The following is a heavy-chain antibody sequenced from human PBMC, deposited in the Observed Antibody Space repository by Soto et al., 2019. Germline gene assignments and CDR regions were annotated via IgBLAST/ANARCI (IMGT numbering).Heavy chain of an antibody. CDR1: GGSMRNYF. D-gene: IGHD6-13*01. V-gene: IGHV4-59*01. Sequence: TLSLTCTVSGGSMRNYFWTWIRQPPGKGLEWIGYIHYSGTTSFFPSYNPSLRSRVTISEDTSKNQFSLKLLSVTTADTAVYFCAAGEASSRNLAPYYLVFWGQGTLVTVSS. CDR2: IHYSGTT. J-gene: IGHJ4*02. CDR3: AAGEASSRNLAPYYLVF.